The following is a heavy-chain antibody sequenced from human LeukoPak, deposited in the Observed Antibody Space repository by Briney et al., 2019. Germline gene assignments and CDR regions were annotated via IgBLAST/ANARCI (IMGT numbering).Heavy chain of an antibody. CDR3: AVGDQLYFDY. Sequence: ASVKVSCKACGYTFTGYYMHWVRQAPGQGLEWMGWINPNSGGTNYVQKFQGWVTMTRDTSISTAYMELSRLRSDDTAVYYCAVGDQLYFDYWGQGTLVTVSS. V-gene: IGHV1-2*04. CDR1: GYTFTGYY. CDR2: INPNSGGT. D-gene: IGHD3-16*01. J-gene: IGHJ4*02.